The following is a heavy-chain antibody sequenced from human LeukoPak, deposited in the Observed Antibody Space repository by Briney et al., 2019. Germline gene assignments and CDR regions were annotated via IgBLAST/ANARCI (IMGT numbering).Heavy chain of an antibody. CDR2: IYYSGST. CDR3: AKVGLYGGNWPAHWYFDL. Sequence: LETLSLTCTVSGGSISVQYWSWIRQPPGKGLEWIGYIYYSGSTNYNPSLKSRVTIAVDTSKNQFSLKLTSVTAADTAVYYCAKVGLYGGNWPAHWYFDLWGRGTLVTVSS. CDR1: GGSISVQY. V-gene: IGHV4-59*11. D-gene: IGHD4-23*01. J-gene: IGHJ2*01.